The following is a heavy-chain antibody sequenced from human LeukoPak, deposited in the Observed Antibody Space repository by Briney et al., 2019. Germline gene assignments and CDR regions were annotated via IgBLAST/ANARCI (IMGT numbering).Heavy chain of an antibody. J-gene: IGHJ5*02. CDR1: GGSISSGGYY. Sequence: PSQTLSLTCTVSGGSISSGGYYWSWIRQPPGKGLEWIGYIFHSGSTYDNPSLKSRVTISVDRSKNKVSLKLSSATAADTAVYYCAREAPFPGIAAAGPRSWFDPWGQGTLVTVSS. D-gene: IGHD6-13*01. CDR3: AREAPFPGIAAAGPRSWFDP. V-gene: IGHV4-30-2*01. CDR2: IFHSGST.